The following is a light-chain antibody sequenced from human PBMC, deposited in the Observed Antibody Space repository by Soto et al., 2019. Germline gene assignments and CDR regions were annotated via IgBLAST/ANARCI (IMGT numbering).Light chain of an antibody. Sequence: QSALTQPASVSGSPGQSIAISRTGTSSDVGDYNYVSWYQHHPGKAPKLMIYDVSDRPSGVSNRFSGSKSGNTASLTISGLQAEDEADYYCTSYTSSSTWVFGGGTKLTVL. CDR1: SSDVGDYNY. CDR3: TSYTSSSTWV. J-gene: IGLJ3*02. CDR2: DVS. V-gene: IGLV2-14*03.